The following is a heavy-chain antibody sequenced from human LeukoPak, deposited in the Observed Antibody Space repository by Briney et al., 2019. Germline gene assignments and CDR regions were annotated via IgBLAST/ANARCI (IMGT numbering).Heavy chain of an antibody. J-gene: IGHJ4*02. CDR1: GGSISSGDRY. D-gene: IGHD5-18*01. CDR2: IYSTGNT. CDR3: ARDSYSYGYGGFDY. V-gene: IGHV4-30-4*01. Sequence: SETLSLTCTVSGGSISSGDRYWSWIRQSPGKGLEWIGYIYSTGNTYYNPSLKSRVIISVDTSKNQFSLELNSVTAADAAVYYCARDSYSYGYGGFDYWGQGILVTVSS.